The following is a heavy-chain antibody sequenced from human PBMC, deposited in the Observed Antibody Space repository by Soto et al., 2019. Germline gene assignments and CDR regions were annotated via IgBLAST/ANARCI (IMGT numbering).Heavy chain of an antibody. CDR1: GYTFTSYY. CDR3: ARDIVDMTMVDYYSGMDV. Sequence: GASVKVSCKASGYTFTSYYMHWVRQAPGQGLEWMGIINPSGGSTSYAQKFQGRVTMTRDTSTSTVYMELSSLRSEDTAVYYCARDIVDMTMVDYYSGMDVWGQGTTVTVSS. V-gene: IGHV1-46*01. J-gene: IGHJ6*01. D-gene: IGHD3-10*01. CDR2: INPSGGST.